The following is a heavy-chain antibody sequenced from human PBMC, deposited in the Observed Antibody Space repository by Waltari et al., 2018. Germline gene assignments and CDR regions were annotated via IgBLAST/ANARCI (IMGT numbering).Heavy chain of an antibody. D-gene: IGHD3-16*02. V-gene: IGHV1-69*02. J-gene: IGHJ4*02. CDR3: AIGLITFGGVIVIAPFDY. CDR1: GGTFSSYT. Sequence: QVQLVQSGAEVKKPGSSVKVSCKASGGTFSSYTISWVRQAPGQGLEWMGRIIPILGIANYAQKCQGRVTITADKSTSTAYMELSSLRSEDTAVYYCAIGLITFGGVIVIAPFDYWGQGTLVTVSS. CDR2: IIPILGIA.